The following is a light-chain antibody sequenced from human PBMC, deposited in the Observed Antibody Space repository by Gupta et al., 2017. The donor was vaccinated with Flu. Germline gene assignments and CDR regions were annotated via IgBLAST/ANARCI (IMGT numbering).Light chain of an antibody. V-gene: IGKV3-11*01. CDR3: QQRNSCPRT. CDR1: QGVSSY. J-gene: IGKJ4*01. Sequence: GERATLTCRASQGVSSYLAWYQQKPGQAPRLLIYDASNRASGVPARCSGSGSGTDFTLTISSLEPEDFAFYYCQQRNSCPRTFGGGTKVEIK. CDR2: DAS.